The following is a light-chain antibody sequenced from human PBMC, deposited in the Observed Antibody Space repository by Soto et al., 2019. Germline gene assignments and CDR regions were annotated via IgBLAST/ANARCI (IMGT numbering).Light chain of an antibody. CDR1: SSDVGGYKY. Sequence: QSALTQPASVSGSPGQSITISCTGTSSDVGGYKYVSWYQQHPGKAPKLMIYEVSNRPSGVSNRFSGSKSGDTASLTISGLQPEDEAEYYCSSYTSSSTPYVFGTGTKVTVL. CDR2: EVS. V-gene: IGLV2-14*01. J-gene: IGLJ1*01. CDR3: SSYTSSSTPYV.